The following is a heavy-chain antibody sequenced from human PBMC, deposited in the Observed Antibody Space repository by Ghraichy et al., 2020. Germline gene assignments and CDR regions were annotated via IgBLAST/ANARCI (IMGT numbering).Heavy chain of an antibody. J-gene: IGHJ4*02. CDR3: ERGSYYYDSSGYRTYDY. D-gene: IGHD3-22*01. V-gene: IGHV3-48*02. CDR1: GFTFSSYS. Sequence: GGSLRLSCAAAGFTFSSYSMNWVRQAPGKGLEWVSYISSSSSTIYYADSVKGRFTISRDNAKNSLYLQMNSLRDEDTAVYYCERGSYYYDSSGYRTYDYWGQGTLVTVSS. CDR2: ISSSSSTI.